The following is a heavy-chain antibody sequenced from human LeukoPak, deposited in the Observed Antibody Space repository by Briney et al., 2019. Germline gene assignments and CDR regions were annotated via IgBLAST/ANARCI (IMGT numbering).Heavy chain of an antibody. Sequence: PGGSLRLSCAASGFTFNSYGMHWVRQAPGKGLEWVAVISYDGSNKYYADSVKGRFTISRDNSKNTLYLQMNSLRAEDTAVYYCAREYDILTGPQDVWGQGTTVTVSS. CDR2: ISYDGSNK. CDR1: GFTFNSYG. CDR3: AREYDILTGPQDV. D-gene: IGHD3-9*01. J-gene: IGHJ6*02. V-gene: IGHV3-30*03.